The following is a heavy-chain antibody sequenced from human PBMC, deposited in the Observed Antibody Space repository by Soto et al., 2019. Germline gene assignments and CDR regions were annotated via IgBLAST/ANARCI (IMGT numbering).Heavy chain of an antibody. CDR2: IYYSEST. D-gene: IGHD6-19*01. J-gene: IGHJ5*02. CDR3: ARDRGLGSGWYGWFDP. V-gene: IGHV4-59*01. CDR1: GGSISSYF. Sequence: PSETLSLTCTVSGGSISSYFWSWIRQPPGKGLEWIGYIYYSESTNYNPSLKSRVTISVDTSKNQFSLKLSPVTAADTAVYYCARDRGLGSGWYGWFDPWGQGTLVTVS.